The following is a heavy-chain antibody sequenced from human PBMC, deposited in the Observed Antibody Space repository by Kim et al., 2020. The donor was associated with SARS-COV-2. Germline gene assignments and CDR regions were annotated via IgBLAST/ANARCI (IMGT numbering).Heavy chain of an antibody. Sequence: SRKDNVTPVKGGFTISGDNAKNSLYLQMNGLRAEETAVYYCARGLWSFDYWGQGTLVTVSS. V-gene: IGHV3-7*01. CDR3: ARGLWSFDY. D-gene: IGHD2-21*01. CDR2: SRK. J-gene: IGHJ4*02.